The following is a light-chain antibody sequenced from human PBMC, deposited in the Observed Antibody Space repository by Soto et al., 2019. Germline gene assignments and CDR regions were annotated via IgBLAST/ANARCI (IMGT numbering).Light chain of an antibody. V-gene: IGLV2-14*03. CDR2: DVS. CDR3: SSYKSASTPLV. CDR1: GSDVGGYNY. J-gene: IGLJ2*01. Sequence: QSVLTQPASVSGSPGQSITISCTGTGSDVGGYNYVSWYQHHPGKSPKVMIYDVSNRPSGVSNRFSGSKSGKTASLTISGLHADDEADYSCSSYKSASTPLVFGGGTKLTVL.